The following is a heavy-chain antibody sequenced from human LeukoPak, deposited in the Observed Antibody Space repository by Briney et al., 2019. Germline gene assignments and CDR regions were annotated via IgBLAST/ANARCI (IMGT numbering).Heavy chain of an antibody. CDR2: MSQTGST. V-gene: IGHV4-31*03. CDR1: GGSISSGGYY. J-gene: IGHJ4*01. Sequence: SETLSLTCTVSGGSISSGGYYWTWIRQPPGKGLEWIGYMSQTGSTYYNPSLKSRVTISVDTSKSQFSLKLTSVTAADTAVYYCARDRSGPYYFDHWGQGILVTVSS. CDR3: ARDRSGPYYFDH. D-gene: IGHD3-3*01.